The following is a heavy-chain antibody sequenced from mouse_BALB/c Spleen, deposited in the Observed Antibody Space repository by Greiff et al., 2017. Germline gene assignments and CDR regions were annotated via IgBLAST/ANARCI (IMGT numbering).Heavy chain of an antibody. V-gene: IGHV3-2*02. CDR2: ISYSGST. CDR3: ARGNYGNYYALWFAY. CDR1: GYSITSDYA. Sequence: EVQLQESGPGLVKPSQSLSLTCTVTGYSITSDYAWNWIRQFPGNKLEWMGYISYSGSTSYNPSLKSRISITRDTSKNQFFLQLNSVTTEDTATYYCARGNYGNYYALWFAYWGQGTLVTVSA. J-gene: IGHJ3*01. D-gene: IGHD2-1*01.